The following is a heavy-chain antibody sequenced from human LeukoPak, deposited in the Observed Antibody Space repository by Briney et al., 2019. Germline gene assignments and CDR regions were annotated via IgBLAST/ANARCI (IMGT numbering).Heavy chain of an antibody. CDR3: ARGGREQWLGLDFDP. V-gene: IGHV4-59*12. D-gene: IGHD6-19*01. CDR1: GGSISSYY. CDR2: IYYSGST. J-gene: IGHJ5*02. Sequence: SETLSLTCTVSGGSISSYYWSWIRQPPGKGLEWIGYIYYSGSTNYNPSLKSRVTISVDTSKNQFSLKLSSVTAADTAVYYCARGGREQWLGLDFDPWGQGTLVTVPS.